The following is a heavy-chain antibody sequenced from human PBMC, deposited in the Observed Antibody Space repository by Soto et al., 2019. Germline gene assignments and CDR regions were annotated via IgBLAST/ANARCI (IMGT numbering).Heavy chain of an antibody. V-gene: IGHV3-23*01. CDR1: GFTFSGYA. Sequence: EVQLLESGGGLVQPGGSLRLSCAASGFTFSGYAMSWVRQAPGKGLEWVSTISNSGGSTWYAESVKCRFTISRDNSKNTLDLQMNRLRGEDTAVYYCLMGYFFDYWGQGTLVTVSS. D-gene: IGHD3-16*01. CDR2: ISNSGGST. CDR3: LMGYFFDY. J-gene: IGHJ4*02.